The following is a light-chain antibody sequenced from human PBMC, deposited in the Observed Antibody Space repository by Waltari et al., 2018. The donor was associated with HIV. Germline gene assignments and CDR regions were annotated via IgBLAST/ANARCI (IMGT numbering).Light chain of an antibody. CDR1: TTDIGGYNY. CDR2: GVY. CDR3: CSYTKLTTHYVL. V-gene: IGLV2-14*03. Sequence: QSALTQPASVSGSPGQSITISCNGTTTDIGGYNYVSWYQRHPDKAPKLIIFGVYNRPSGIASRFSGSKSGNTASLTLSGLQAEDEADYYCCSYTKLTTHYVLFGGGTKLTVL. J-gene: IGLJ2*01.